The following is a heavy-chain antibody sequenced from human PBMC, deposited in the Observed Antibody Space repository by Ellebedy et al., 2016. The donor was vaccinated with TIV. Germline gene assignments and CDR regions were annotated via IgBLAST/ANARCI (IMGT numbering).Heavy chain of an antibody. J-gene: IGHJ6*02. CDR3: ARGRRFFYYYGMDV. D-gene: IGHD3-3*01. Sequence: MPGGSLRLSCAVYGGSFSGYSWSWIRQSPGKGLEWIGEINHSGSTNYNPSLKSRVTISVEPSKNQFSLKLSSVTASDTAVYYCARGRRFFYYYGMDVWGQGTTVTVSS. V-gene: IGHV4-34*01. CDR1: GGSFSGYS. CDR2: INHSGST.